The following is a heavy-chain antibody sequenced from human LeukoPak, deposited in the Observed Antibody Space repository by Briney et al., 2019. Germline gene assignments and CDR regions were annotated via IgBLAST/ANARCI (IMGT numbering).Heavy chain of an antibody. D-gene: IGHD3-10*01. CDR1: GFTFSSYW. CDR3: ARGSGSYQGD. CDR2: IISDGSSR. Sequence: GGSLRLSCAASGFTFSSYWMHWVRHAPGKGLVWVSRIISDGSSRSYADSVKGRFTISRDSAENTLYLQMDSLRAEDTAVYYCARGSGSYQGDWGQGTLVTVSS. J-gene: IGHJ4*02. V-gene: IGHV3-74*01.